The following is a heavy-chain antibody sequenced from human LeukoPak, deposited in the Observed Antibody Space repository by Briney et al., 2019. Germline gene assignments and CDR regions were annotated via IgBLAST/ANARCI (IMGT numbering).Heavy chain of an antibody. Sequence: SETLSLTCTVSGGSISSYYWSWIRQPPGKGLEWIGYIYYSGSTNYNPSLKSRVAISVDTSKNQFSLKLSSVAAADTAMYYCARQYYDIFTGYYLYYFDYWGQGTLVTVSS. V-gene: IGHV4-59*08. J-gene: IGHJ4*02. CDR2: IYYSGST. CDR1: GGSISSYY. CDR3: ARQYYDIFTGYYLYYFDY. D-gene: IGHD3-9*01.